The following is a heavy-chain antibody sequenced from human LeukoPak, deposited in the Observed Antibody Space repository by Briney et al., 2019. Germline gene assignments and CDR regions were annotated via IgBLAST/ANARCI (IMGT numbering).Heavy chain of an antibody. J-gene: IGHJ5*02. CDR2: IYTSGST. Sequence: PSETLSLTCTVSGGSISSGSYYWSWIRQPAGKGLEWIGRIYTSGSTNYNPSLKSRVTISVDTSKNQFSQKLSSVTAADTAVYYCARVFVAGDNWFDPWGQGALVTVSS. CDR3: ARVFVAGDNWFDP. CDR1: GGSISSGSYY. D-gene: IGHD3-10*02. V-gene: IGHV4-61*02.